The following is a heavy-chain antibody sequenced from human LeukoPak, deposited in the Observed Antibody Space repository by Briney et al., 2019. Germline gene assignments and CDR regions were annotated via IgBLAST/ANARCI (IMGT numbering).Heavy chain of an antibody. CDR2: ITDGGGST. J-gene: IGHJ4*02. CDR1: GFTFSIYS. D-gene: IGHD3-10*01. Sequence: PGGSLRLSCAASGFTFSIYSMNWVRQAPGKGLEWVSAITDGGGSTYYADSVKGRFTISRDNSRNTLFLQMTSLRAEDTAVYYCAKRAVTSAGPGNYFDYWGQGTLVTVS. CDR3: AKRAVTSAGPGNYFDY. V-gene: IGHV3-23*01.